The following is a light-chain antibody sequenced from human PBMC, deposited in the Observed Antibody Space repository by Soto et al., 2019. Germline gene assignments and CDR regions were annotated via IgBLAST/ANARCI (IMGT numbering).Light chain of an antibody. CDR2: WAS. V-gene: IGKV4-1*01. CDR3: QQYYTLPLT. Sequence: DIVMTQSPDSLSVSLGERATINFYSSQICLFTSNNKNYLAWYQQKPGQPPKLLLSWASARESGVPERFSGSGSGTLFTLSISSLQAEDVAVYYCQQYYTLPLTFGGGTKVDIK. J-gene: IGKJ4*01. CDR1: QICLFTSNNKNY.